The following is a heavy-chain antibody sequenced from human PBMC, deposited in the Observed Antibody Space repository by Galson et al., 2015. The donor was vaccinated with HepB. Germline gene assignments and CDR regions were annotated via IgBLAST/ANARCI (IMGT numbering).Heavy chain of an antibody. J-gene: IGHJ4*02. CDR1: GFTFDNYA. CDR2: ISYEGSNK. V-gene: IGHV3-30*04. Sequence: SLRLSCAASGFTFDNYAMSWVPQAPDKGLEWVAVISYEGSNKDYADSVKGRFIISRDNSKNTLYLQMSSLRTEDTAVYYCARVLSGSYLVDYWGQGTLVTVSS. CDR3: ARVLSGSYLVDY. D-gene: IGHD1-26*01.